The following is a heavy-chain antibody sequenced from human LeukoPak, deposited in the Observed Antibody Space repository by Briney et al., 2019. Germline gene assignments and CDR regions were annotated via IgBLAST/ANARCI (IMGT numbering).Heavy chain of an antibody. D-gene: IGHD6-19*01. CDR2: IYTSGST. J-gene: IGHJ3*02. CDR1: GGSISSGSYY. CDR3: AREPIAVAGTPGDHPLRAFDI. V-gene: IGHV4-61*02. Sequence: PSETLSLTCTVSGGSISSGSYYWSWIRQPAGKGLEWIGRIYTSGSTNYNPSLKSRVTMSVDTSKNQFSLKLSSVTAADTAVYYCAREPIAVAGTPGDHPLRAFDIWGQGTMVTVSS.